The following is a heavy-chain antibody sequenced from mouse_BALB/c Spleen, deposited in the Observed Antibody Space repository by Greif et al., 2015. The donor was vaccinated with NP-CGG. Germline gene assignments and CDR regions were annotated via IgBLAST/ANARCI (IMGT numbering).Heavy chain of an antibody. CDR2: INPSTGYT. CDR3: ARRDSSGDGY. J-gene: IGHJ2*01. D-gene: IGHD3-2*01. V-gene: IGHV1-7*01. Sequence: VQLQQSGAELAKPGASVKMSCKASGYTFTSYWMHWVKQRPGQGLEWIGYINPSTGYTEYNQKFKDKATLTADKSSSTAYMQLSSLTSEDSAVYYCARRDSSGDGYWGQGTTLTVSS. CDR1: GYTFTSYW.